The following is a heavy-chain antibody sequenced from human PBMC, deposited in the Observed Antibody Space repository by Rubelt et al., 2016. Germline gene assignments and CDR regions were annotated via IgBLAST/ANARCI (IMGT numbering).Heavy chain of an antibody. J-gene: IGHJ2*01. V-gene: IGHV4-59*06. Sequence: QVQLQESGPGLVKPSETLSLTCAVSGGSISTYYWSWIRQPPGKGLVWIGYIYYSGSTYYNPSLKSRITISVDTSKNQFSLKLVSVTAAETAVYYCARLGYQTYWYIDLWGRGTLVTVSS. D-gene: IGHD5-12*01. CDR2: IYYSGST. CDR3: ARLGYQTYWYIDL. CDR1: GGSISTYY.